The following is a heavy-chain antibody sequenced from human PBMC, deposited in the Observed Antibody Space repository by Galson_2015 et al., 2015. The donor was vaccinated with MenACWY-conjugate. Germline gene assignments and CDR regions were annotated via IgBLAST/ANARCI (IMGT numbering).Heavy chain of an antibody. J-gene: IGHJ4*02. Sequence: SLRLSCAASGFIFNTYWMNWVRQAPGKGLVWVSRINPGGSSTNYADSVKDRFTISRDNAKNTLYLQMNSLRPEDTAVFYCAKTRRASFYFDSWGQGTLVTVSS. V-gene: IGHV3-74*01. CDR1: GFIFNTYW. D-gene: IGHD1-26*01. CDR2: INPGGSST. CDR3: AKTRRASFYFDS.